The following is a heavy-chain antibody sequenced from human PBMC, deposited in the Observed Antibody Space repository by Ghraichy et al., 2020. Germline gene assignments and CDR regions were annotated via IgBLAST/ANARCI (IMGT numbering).Heavy chain of an antibody. CDR1: GYTFTGYY. V-gene: IGHV1-2*06. D-gene: IGHD6-13*01. J-gene: IGHJ4*02. CDR3: ARDMDTAAGNFDY. CDR2: INPNSGGT. Sequence: ASVKVSCKASGYTFTGYYMHWVRQAPGQGLEWMGRINPNSGGTNYAQKFQGRVTMTRDTSISTAYMELSRLRSDDTAVYYCARDMDTAAGNFDYWGQGTLVTVSS.